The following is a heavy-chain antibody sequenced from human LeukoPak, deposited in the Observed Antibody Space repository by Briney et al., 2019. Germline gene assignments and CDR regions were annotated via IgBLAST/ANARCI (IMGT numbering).Heavy chain of an antibody. CDR2: ISTSSGNA. J-gene: IGHJ6*02. Sequence: ASVKVSCKASGYNFSNYYMHWVRQAPGQGLEWMGWISTSSGNAIYAQRVTMTTDTFTSTAYMELRSLRSDDTAVYYCAREGRDYYAMDVWGQGTTVTVSS. V-gene: IGHV1-18*04. CDR3: AREGRDYYAMDV. CDR1: GYNFSNYY.